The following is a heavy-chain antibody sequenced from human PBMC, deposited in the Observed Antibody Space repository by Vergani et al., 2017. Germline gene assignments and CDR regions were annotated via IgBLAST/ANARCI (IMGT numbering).Heavy chain of an antibody. CDR1: GGSISSYY. V-gene: IGHV4-59*01. J-gene: IGHJ4*02. CDR3: AGGCTDYYGSGSYPFXFDY. D-gene: IGHD3-10*01. Sequence: QVQLQESGPGLVKPSETLSLTCTDSGGSISSYYWSWIRPHPGKGAEGRGYIYYSGSTNYNPSRKSRVTISVDTTKNQFSLKLSSVTAADTAVYYCAGGCTDYYGSGSYPFXFDYWGQGTLVTVSS. CDR2: IYYSGST.